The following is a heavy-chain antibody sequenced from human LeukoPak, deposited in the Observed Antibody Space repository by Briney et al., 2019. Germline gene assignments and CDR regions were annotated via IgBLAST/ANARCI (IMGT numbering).Heavy chain of an antibody. CDR2: IKQGGSEK. CDR1: GFTFSSYW. J-gene: IGHJ3*02. CDR3: ARHTIPGYCSSTSCLPYGAFDI. Sequence: GGSLRLSCAASGFTFSSYWMSGVRQAPGKGLEGVANIKQGGSEKYYLDYVKGRFTISRDTAKNSLYLQMNSLRAEDTAVYYCARHTIPGYCSSTSCLPYGAFDIWGQGTMVTVSS. D-gene: IGHD2-2*01. V-gene: IGHV3-7*01.